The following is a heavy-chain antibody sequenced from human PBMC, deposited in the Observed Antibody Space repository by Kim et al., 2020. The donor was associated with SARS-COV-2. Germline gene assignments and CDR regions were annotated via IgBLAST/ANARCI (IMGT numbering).Heavy chain of an antibody. CDR1: GGSISSSNYH. J-gene: IGHJ5*02. CDR3: AREVNDERTGES. D-gene: IGHD3-16*01. V-gene: IGHV4-39*01. Sequence: SETLSLTCTVSGGSISSSNYHWGWIRQPPGKGLEWIGSVYYSGTTYYKPSLRSRVTISVDTSKNQFSLKLSSVTAADTAVYYCAREVNDERTGESWGQG. CDR2: VYYSGTT.